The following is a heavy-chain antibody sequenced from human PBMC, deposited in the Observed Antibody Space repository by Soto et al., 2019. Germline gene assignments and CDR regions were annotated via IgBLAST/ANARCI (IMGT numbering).Heavy chain of an antibody. Sequence: GGSLRLSCAASGLTVSSSYMSWVRQAPGKGLQWVSVIYSAGSTYYANSVKGRFTISRDISTNTVYLQMSSLTDEDTAVYYCATKYSSGWYYVDYYYGMDVWGQGTTVTVSS. D-gene: IGHD6-19*01. CDR1: GLTVSSSY. CDR2: IYSAGST. J-gene: IGHJ6*02. V-gene: IGHV3-53*01. CDR3: ATKYSSGWYYVDYYYGMDV.